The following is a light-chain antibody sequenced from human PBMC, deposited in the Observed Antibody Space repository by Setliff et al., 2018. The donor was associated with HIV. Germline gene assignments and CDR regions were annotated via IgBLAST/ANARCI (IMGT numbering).Light chain of an antibody. CDR1: SSDVGLYNF. V-gene: IGLV2-14*01. CDR3: SSFRTSRKFV. CDR2: DVT. J-gene: IGLJ1*01. Sequence: QSALTQPASVSGSPGQSITISCTGTSSDVGLYNFVSWYQQHPGKVPKLIIYDVTNRPSGISHRFSGAKSGNTASLTISGLQADDEAASSCSSFRTSRKFVFGTGTKVTVL.